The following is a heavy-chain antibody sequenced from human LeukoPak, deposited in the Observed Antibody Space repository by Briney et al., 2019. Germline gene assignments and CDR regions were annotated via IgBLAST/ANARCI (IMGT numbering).Heavy chain of an antibody. J-gene: IGHJ4*02. V-gene: IGHV3-30-3*01. Sequence: AGGSLRLSCAASGFTFSSYAMHWVRQAPGKGLEWVAVISYDGSNKYYADSVKGRFTISRDNSKNTLYLQMSSLRAEDTAVYYCARGFWDSSGSRGDIYYFDYWGQGTLVTVSS. CDR1: GFTFSSYA. D-gene: IGHD3-22*01. CDR2: ISYDGSNK. CDR3: ARGFWDSSGSRGDIYYFDY.